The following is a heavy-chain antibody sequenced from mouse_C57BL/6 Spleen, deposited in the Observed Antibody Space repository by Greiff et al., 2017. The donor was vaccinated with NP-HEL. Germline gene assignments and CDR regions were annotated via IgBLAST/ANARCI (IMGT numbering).Heavy chain of an antibody. CDR2: IDPSDSYT. D-gene: IGHD1-1*01. Sequence: QVQLQQSGAELVMPGASVKLSCKASGYTFTSYWMHWVKQRPGQGLEWIGEIDPSDSYTNYNQKFKGKSTLTVDKSSSTAYMQLSSLTSEDSAVYYCARRGLYRYFDVWGTGTTVTVPS. V-gene: IGHV1-69*01. J-gene: IGHJ1*03. CDR1: GYTFTSYW. CDR3: ARRGLYRYFDV.